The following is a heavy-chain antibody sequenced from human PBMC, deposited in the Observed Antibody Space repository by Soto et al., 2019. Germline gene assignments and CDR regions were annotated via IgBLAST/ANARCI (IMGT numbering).Heavy chain of an antibody. CDR3: ARVILWFGELWGPYGMDV. D-gene: IGHD3-10*01. CDR2: IYYSGST. J-gene: IGHJ6*02. CDR1: GGSISSGGYY. Sequence: QVQLQEWGPGLVKPSQTLSLTCTVSGGSISSGGYYWSWIRQHPGKGLEWIRYIYYSGSTYYNPSLKSRVTISVDTSKNQFSLKLSSVTAADTAVYYCARVILWFGELWGPYGMDVWGQGTTVTVSS. V-gene: IGHV4-31*03.